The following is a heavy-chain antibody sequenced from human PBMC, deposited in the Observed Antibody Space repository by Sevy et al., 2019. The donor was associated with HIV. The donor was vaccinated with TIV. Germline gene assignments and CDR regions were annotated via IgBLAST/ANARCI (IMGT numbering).Heavy chain of an antibody. Sequence: GGSLRLSCAASGFTFSKYSMSWVRQPPGKGLEWVANIKQDGSEKYYVDSVKGRFTISRDNAKNSLYLQMNSLRAEDTAVYYCARDSTYYYGSGSYYPYWGQGTLVTVSS. CDR2: IKQDGSEK. J-gene: IGHJ4*02. V-gene: IGHV3-7*01. CDR1: GFTFSKYS. D-gene: IGHD3-10*01. CDR3: ARDSTYYYGSGSYYPY.